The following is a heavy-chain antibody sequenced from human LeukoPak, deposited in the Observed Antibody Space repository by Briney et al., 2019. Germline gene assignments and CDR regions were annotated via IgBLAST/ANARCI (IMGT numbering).Heavy chain of an antibody. CDR1: GGSIRGYY. J-gene: IGHJ4*02. CDR2: VYYSGST. Sequence: SETLSLTCTVSGGSIRGYYWSWIRQPPGKGLELIGYVYYSGSTYYNPSLKSRLTMSVDTSKNQFTLKLSSVTAADTAVYYCARVGNNYGYYFDYWGQGTLVTVSS. D-gene: IGHD3-10*01. V-gene: IGHV4-59*01. CDR3: ARVGNNYGYYFDY.